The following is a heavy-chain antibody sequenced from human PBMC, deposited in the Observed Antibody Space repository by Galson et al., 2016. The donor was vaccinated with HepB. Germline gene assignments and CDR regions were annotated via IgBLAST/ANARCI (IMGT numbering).Heavy chain of an antibody. V-gene: IGHV3-74*01. D-gene: IGHD6-13*01. CDR2: IDAGGRNI. J-gene: IGHJ4*02. CDR1: GFSFGDYW. Sequence: SLRLSCAASGFSFGDYWVQWIRQAPGKGLVWVARIDAGGRNIVYADSVKGRFTISRDNARNTLYLQMNSLRVEDTAVYYCTTAQISSWYLWVGPSGGKFDYWGQGTLVTVSS. CDR3: TTAQISSWYLWVGPSGGKFDY.